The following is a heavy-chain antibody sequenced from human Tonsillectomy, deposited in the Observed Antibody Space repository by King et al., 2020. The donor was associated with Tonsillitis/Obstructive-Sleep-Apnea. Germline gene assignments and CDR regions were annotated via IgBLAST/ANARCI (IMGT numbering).Heavy chain of an antibody. J-gene: IGHJ5*02. CDR2: IIPIFGTA. CDR3: ARGATTVTDEILSKYNWFGP. Sequence: VQLVESGAEVKKPGSSVKVSCKASGGTFSSYAISWVRQAPGQGLEWMGGIIPIFGTANYAQKFLGRVTITADESTSTAYMELSSLRSEDTAVYYCARGATTVTDEILSKYNWFGPWGQGTLVTVSS. V-gene: IGHV1-69*01. D-gene: IGHD4-17*01. CDR1: GGTFSSYA.